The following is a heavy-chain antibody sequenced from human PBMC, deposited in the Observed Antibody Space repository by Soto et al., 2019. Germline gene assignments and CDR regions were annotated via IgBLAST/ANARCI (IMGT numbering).Heavy chain of an antibody. CDR3: ARDELVVVAATGLDY. CDR1: GFTFRSYG. CDR2: IWYDGSNK. V-gene: IGHV3-33*01. D-gene: IGHD2-15*01. J-gene: IGHJ4*02. Sequence: AGGSLRLSCAASGFTFRSYGMHWVRQAPGKGLEWVAVIWYDGSNKYYADSVKGRFTISRDNSKNTLYLQMNSLRAEDTAVYYCARDELVVVAATGLDYWGQGT.